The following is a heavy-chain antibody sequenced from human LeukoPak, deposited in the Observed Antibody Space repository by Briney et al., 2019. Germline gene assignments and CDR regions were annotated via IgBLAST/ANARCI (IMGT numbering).Heavy chain of an antibody. CDR1: GFTFDSFA. V-gene: IGHV3-23*01. Sequence: GGSLRLSCASSGFTFDSFAMSWVRQAPGKGLEWLSAISGSGASTYYGDSVKGRFTISRDNSRDTLYLQMDSLRAEDTAVYYCAKRPTTVTTFGRDYWGQGTLVTVSS. D-gene: IGHD4-17*01. CDR3: AKRPTTVTTFGRDY. CDR2: ISGSGAST. J-gene: IGHJ4*02.